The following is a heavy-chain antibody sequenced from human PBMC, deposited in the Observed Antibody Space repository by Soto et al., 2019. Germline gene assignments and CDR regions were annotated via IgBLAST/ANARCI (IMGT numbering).Heavy chain of an antibody. J-gene: IGHJ5*02. CDR3: ARETPRMGRKEYNWFDP. CDR1: GGSISSYY. Sequence: SETLSLTCTVSGGSISSYYWSWLRQPPGKGLEWIGYIYYSGSTNYNPSLKSRVTISVDTSKNQFSLKVSSVTAADTAVYYCARETPRMGRKEYNWFDPWGQGTLVTVSS. CDR2: IYYSGST. V-gene: IGHV4-59*01. D-gene: IGHD3-10*01.